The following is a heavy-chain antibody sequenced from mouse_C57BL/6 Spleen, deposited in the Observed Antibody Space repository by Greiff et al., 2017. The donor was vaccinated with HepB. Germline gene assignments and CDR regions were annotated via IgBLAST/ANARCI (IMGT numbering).Heavy chain of an antibody. CDR3: ARGITTAGDY. CDR2: INPNNGGT. J-gene: IGHJ2*01. CDR1: GYTFTDYY. Sequence: VQLQQSGPELVKPGASVKISCKASGYTFTDYYMNWVKQSHGKSLEWIGDINPNNGGTSYNQKFKGKATLTVDKSSSTAYMELRSLTSEDSAVYYCARGITTAGDYWGQGTTLTVSS. V-gene: IGHV1-26*01. D-gene: IGHD1-1*01.